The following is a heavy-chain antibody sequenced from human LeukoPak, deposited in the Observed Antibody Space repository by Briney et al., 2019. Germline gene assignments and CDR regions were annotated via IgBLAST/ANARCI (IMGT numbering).Heavy chain of an antibody. Sequence: GGSLRLSCAASGLTFSTYAMSWVRQAPRTGLEWVSGVSGSGGSTYYADSVKGRFTISRDNSKNTLYLQMNSLRAGDTAVYYCATTYNYYMDVWGKGTTVTVSS. V-gene: IGHV3-23*01. J-gene: IGHJ6*03. CDR2: VSGSGGST. CDR1: GLTFSTYA. CDR3: ATTYNYYMDV.